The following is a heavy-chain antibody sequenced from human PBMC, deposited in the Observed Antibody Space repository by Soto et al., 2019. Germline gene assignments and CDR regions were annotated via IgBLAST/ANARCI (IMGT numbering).Heavy chain of an antibody. J-gene: IGHJ5*02. CDR2: TKASGSEK. CDR1: GFILRNDW. Sequence: AGSLTLSCPHSGFILRNDWMSWVRQAPRMGLQWVASTKASGSEKYYVDPVKGRLSLSRETAKNSPYLQMNSLRAEDTAGYYCARYRSLDPWGQGILVTVSS. D-gene: IGHD3-16*02. V-gene: IGHV3-7*01. CDR3: ARYRSLDP.